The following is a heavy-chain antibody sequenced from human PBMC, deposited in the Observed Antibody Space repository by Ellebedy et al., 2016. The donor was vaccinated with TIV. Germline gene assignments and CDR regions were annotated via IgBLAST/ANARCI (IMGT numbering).Heavy chain of an antibody. J-gene: IGHJ4*02. V-gene: IGHV1-2*02. D-gene: IGHD4-17*01. CDR1: GYIFTGYY. CDR2: INPNSGVP. Sequence: ASVKVSCKASGYIFTGYYIHWVRQAPGQGLEWMGWINPNSGVPTYAQSLQGRVTMTRDTSTRTVYMELRSLRFEDTAVYYCASVPSAGADFWGQGTLVTVSS. CDR3: ASVPSAGADF.